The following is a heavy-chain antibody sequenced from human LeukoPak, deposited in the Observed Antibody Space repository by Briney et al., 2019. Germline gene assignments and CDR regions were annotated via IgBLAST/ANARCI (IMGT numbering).Heavy chain of an antibody. J-gene: IGHJ4*02. V-gene: IGHV3-48*03. Sequence: PGGSLRLSCAGSGFTFSSFEMNWVRQAPGKGLEWVSSISASDNTIYYADSVKGRFTISRDNAKDSLYLQMNSLRAEDTAVYYCVREGHYYDSSGYVVYWGQGTLVTVSS. CDR2: ISASDNTI. D-gene: IGHD3-22*01. CDR1: GFTFSSFE. CDR3: VREGHYYDSSGYVVY.